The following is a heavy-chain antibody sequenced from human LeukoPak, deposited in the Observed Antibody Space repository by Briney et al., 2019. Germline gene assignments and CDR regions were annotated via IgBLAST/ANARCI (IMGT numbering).Heavy chain of an antibody. J-gene: IGHJ4*02. V-gene: IGHV3-23*01. CDR2: ISGSGNVI. Sequence: GGSLRLSCVASGFIVSNNYMSWVRQAPGKGLEWVSSISGSGNVIYDSDSVKGRFSISRDNPKGTLYLQMNSLRAEDTATYFCAKARYNNGWDYFDYWGLGTLVTVSS. D-gene: IGHD6-19*01. CDR3: AKARYNNGWDYFDY. CDR1: GFIVSNNY.